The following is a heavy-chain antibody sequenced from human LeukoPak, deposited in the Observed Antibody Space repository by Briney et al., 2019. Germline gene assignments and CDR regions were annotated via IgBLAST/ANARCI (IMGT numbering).Heavy chain of an antibody. CDR1: GFIFSSYA. J-gene: IGHJ3*02. CDR3: ARDRCSGGSCYSFVFDI. CDR2: VSFDGSNK. V-gene: IGHV3-30*04. D-gene: IGHD2-15*01. Sequence: GRSLRLSCAAPGFIFSSYAMHWVRQAPGKGLEWVAVVSFDGSNKQYAESVKGRFTISRDNSKNTLHLQMNSLRAEDTAVYFCARDRCSGGSCYSFVFDIWGQGTMVPVSS.